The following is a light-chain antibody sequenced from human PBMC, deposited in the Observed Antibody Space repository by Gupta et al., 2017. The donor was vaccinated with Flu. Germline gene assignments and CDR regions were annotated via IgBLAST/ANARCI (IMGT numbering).Light chain of an antibody. Sequence: LTQPPSASGSPGQSVTISCTGTSSDVGGYNYVSWYQQHPGKAPKLMIYAVSKRPSGVPDRFSGSKSGNTASLTVSGLQAEDEADYYCSSYASSNTFVFGTGTKVTVL. CDR3: SSYASSNTFV. V-gene: IGLV2-8*01. CDR1: SSDVGGYNY. J-gene: IGLJ1*01. CDR2: AVS.